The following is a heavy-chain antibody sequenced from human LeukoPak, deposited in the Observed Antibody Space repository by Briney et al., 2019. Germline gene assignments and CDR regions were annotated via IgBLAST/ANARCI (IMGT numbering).Heavy chain of an antibody. J-gene: IGHJ4*02. CDR1: GFTLDDYA. Sequence: QPGGYLRLYCAASGFTLDDYAMHSLRQAPGKGLEWVSLISGDGGSTYYADSVKGRFTISRDNSKNSLYLQMNSLRTEDNTLYYCSEEISWGGNSGNYWCQGTLVTVTS. V-gene: IGHV3-43*02. CDR3: SEEISWGGNSGNY. D-gene: IGHD4-23*01. CDR2: ISGDGGST.